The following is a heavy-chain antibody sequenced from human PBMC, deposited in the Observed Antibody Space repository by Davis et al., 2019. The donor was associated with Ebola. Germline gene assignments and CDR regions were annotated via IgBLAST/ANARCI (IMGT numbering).Heavy chain of an antibody. J-gene: IGHJ3*02. CDR3: ARDRGYTYGPDAIDI. CDR2: ISSSSSTL. D-gene: IGHD5-18*01. V-gene: IGHV3-48*02. CDR1: GFTFSRYS. Sequence: GESLKISCAASGFTFSRYSMNWVRQAPGKGLEWVSYISSSSSTLYYADSVKGRFTISRDNAKNALYLQMNSLREEDTAVYYCARDRGYTYGPDAIDIWGQGTMVTVSS.